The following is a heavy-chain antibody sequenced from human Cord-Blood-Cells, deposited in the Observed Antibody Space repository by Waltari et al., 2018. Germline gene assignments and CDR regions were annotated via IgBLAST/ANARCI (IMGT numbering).Heavy chain of an antibody. CDR3: ARTNPYSSSWYYFDY. D-gene: IGHD6-13*01. Sequence: QVTLKESGPALVKPTQTLTLTCTFSGFSLSTSGMRVSWIRQPPGKALEWLARIDWEDDKFYSTSLKTRLTISKDTSKNQLVLTMTNMDPVDTATYYCARTNPYSSSWYYFDYWGQGTLVTVSS. CDR2: IDWEDDK. V-gene: IGHV2-70*04. J-gene: IGHJ4*02. CDR1: GFSLSTSGMR.